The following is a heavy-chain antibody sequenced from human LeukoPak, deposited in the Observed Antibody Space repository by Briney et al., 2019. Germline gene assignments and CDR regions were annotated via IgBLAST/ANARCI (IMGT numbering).Heavy chain of an antibody. CDR2: INHSGST. Sequence: PSETLSLTCAVYGGSFSGYYWSWIRQPPGKGLEWIGEINHSGSTNYNPSLKSRVTISVDTSKNQFSLKLSSVTAADTAVYYCARPLWPYWYFDLWGRGTLVTVSS. CDR3: ARPLWPYWYFDL. J-gene: IGHJ2*01. D-gene: IGHD3-16*01. CDR1: GGSFSGYY. V-gene: IGHV4-34*01.